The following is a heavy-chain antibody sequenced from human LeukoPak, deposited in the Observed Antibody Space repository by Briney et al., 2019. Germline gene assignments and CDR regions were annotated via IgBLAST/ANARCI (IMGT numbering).Heavy chain of an antibody. Sequence: ASVKVSCKASGYTFTSYGISWVRQAPGQGLEWMGWISVYNGDTSYTQNLQGRLTMTTDTSTTTAYMELRSLRSDDTAVYYCVRDYSPRLVRGLGGPNKDTQMDVWGKGTTVTVSS. D-gene: IGHD3-10*01. CDR3: VRDYSPRLVRGLGGPNKDTQMDV. CDR2: ISVYNGDT. CDR1: GYTFTSYG. V-gene: IGHV1-18*01. J-gene: IGHJ6*04.